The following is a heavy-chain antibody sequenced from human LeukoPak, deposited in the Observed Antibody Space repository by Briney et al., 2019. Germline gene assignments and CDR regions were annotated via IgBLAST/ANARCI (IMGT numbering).Heavy chain of an antibody. CDR2: IGTAGDT. Sequence: GGSLRLSCAASGFTFSSYDMHWVRQATGKGLEWVSAIGTAGDTYYPGSVKGRFTISRENAKNSLYLQMNSLRAGDTAVYYCARGRLSGDHFDYWGQGTLVTVSS. CDR3: ARGRLSGDHFDY. CDR1: GFTFSSYD. D-gene: IGHD7-27*01. J-gene: IGHJ4*02. V-gene: IGHV3-13*01.